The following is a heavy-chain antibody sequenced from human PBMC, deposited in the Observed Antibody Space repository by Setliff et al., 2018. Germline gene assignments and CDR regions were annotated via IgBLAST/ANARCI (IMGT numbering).Heavy chain of an antibody. CDR3: ARDASGSYGTEYFQH. V-gene: IGHV3-30-3*01. CDR1: GFTFNNYF. D-gene: IGHD1-26*01. J-gene: IGHJ1*01. Sequence: PGGSLRLSCAASGFTFNNYFMIWVRQAPVKGLDWVATLSDDGSNEFYADSVKGRFTISKDNAKNSLYLQMNNLRAEDTALYFCARDASGSYGTEYFQHWGQGTLVTVSS. CDR2: LSDDGSNE.